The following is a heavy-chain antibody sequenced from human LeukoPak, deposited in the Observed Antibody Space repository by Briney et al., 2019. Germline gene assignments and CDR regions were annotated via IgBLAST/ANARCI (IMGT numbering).Heavy chain of an antibody. CDR1: GGSISSYY. J-gene: IGHJ4*02. V-gene: IGHV4-59*01. D-gene: IGHD4-17*01. Sequence: SETLSLTCTVSGGSISSYYWSWIRQPPGKGLEWIGYIYYSGSTNYNPSLKSRVTISVDTSKNQFSLKLSSVTAADTAVYYCASTDYGDYRGGDYYFDYWGQGTLVTVSS. CDR2: IYYSGST. CDR3: ASTDYGDYRGGDYYFDY.